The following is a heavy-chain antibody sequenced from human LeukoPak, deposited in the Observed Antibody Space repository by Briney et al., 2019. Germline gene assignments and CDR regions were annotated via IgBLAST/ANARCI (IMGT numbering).Heavy chain of an antibody. CDR3: ARVGDSSGYYPFDY. CDR1: GGSISSYY. J-gene: IGHJ4*02. D-gene: IGHD3-22*01. CDR2: INHSGST. V-gene: IGHV4-34*01. Sequence: SETLSLTCTVSGGSISSYYWSWIRQPPGKGLEWIGEINHSGSTNYNPSLKSRVTISVDKSKNQFSLKLSSVTAADTAVYYCARVGDSSGYYPFDYWGQGTLVTVSS.